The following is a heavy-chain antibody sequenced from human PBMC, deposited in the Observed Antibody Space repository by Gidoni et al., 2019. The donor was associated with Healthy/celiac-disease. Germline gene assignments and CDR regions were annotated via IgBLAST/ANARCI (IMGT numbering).Heavy chain of an antibody. Sequence: EVQLVASGGGLVKPGGSLRLSCAASGFTVRSNYMSWVRQAPGKGLEWVSVIYSGGSTYYADSVKGRFTISRDNSKNTLYLQMNSLRAEDTAVYYCAREREAGAFDIWGQGTMVTVSS. D-gene: IGHD6-13*01. J-gene: IGHJ3*02. CDR2: IYSGGST. CDR3: AREREAGAFDI. CDR1: GFTVRSNY. V-gene: IGHV3-66*01.